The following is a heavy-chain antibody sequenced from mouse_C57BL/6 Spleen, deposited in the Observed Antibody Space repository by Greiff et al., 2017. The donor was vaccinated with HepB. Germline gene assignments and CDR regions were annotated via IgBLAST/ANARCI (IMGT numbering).Heavy chain of an antibody. CDR1: GYTFTDYE. V-gene: IGHV1-15*01. J-gene: IGHJ1*03. CDR2: IDPETGGT. CDR3: TRSDYGSAYFDV. D-gene: IGHD1-1*01. Sequence: LVESGAELVRPGASVTLSCKASGYTFTDYEMHWVKQTPVHGLEWIGAIDPETGGTAYNQKFKGKAILTADKSSSTAYMELRSLTSEDSAVYYCTRSDYGSAYFDVWGTGTTVTVSS.